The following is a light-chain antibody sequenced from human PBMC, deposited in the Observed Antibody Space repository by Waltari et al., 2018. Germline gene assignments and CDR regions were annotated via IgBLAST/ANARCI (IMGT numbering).Light chain of an antibody. CDR2: AAS. CDR3: QQYNDWPPLT. CDR1: QNVNKN. Sequence: EIVMTQSPATLSVSPGERATLSCRASQNVNKNLAWYQQKPGQAPRLLIYAASNRATGIPARFSGSGSGTEFILTISSLQSEDFAIYFCQQYNDWPPLTFGGGTKVEIK. J-gene: IGKJ4*01. V-gene: IGKV3-15*01.